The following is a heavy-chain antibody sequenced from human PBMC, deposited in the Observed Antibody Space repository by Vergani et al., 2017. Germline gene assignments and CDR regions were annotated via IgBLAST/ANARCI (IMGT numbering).Heavy chain of an antibody. CDR1: GFTFSDYY. D-gene: IGHD3-22*01. CDR3: AKGQDYYDRSGPDYGAFDI. CDR2: ISSSSSYT. J-gene: IGHJ3*02. Sequence: QVQLVESGGGLVKPGGSLRLSCAASGFTFSDYYMSWIRQAPGKGLEWVSYISSSSSYTNYADSVKGRFTISRDNAKNSLYLQMNSLRAEDTAVYYCAKGQDYYDRSGPDYGAFDIWGRGTMVTVSS. V-gene: IGHV3-11*06.